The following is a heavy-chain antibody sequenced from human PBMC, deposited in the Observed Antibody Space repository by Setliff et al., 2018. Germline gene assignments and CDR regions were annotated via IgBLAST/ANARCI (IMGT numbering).Heavy chain of an antibody. CDR1: GGSITSGRYY. CDR3: AKDQCYGGSCYAPMYSLDY. Sequence: SETLSLTCTVSGGSITSGRYYWGWIRQPPGQGLEWIASIHYSENTYYNPSLKTRFTISRDNSKNTLFLQMNSLRVEDTAVYYCAKDQCYGGSCYAPMYSLDYWGQGSLVTVSS. CDR2: IHYSENT. V-gene: IGHV4-39*02. D-gene: IGHD2-15*01. J-gene: IGHJ4*02.